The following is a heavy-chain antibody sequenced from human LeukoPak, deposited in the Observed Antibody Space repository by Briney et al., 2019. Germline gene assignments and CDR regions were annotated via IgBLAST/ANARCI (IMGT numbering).Heavy chain of an antibody. CDR2: INPNSGGT. D-gene: IGHD3-22*01. CDR1: GYTLTGYY. Sequence: ASVKVSCKASGYTLTGYYMHWVRQAPGQGLEWMGGINPNSGGTNYAQKFQGRVTMNSDTSISTAYMELSRLQSDDTAVYYCARYYASIYYDSSGHRDYWGQGTLVTVSS. V-gene: IGHV1-2*02. J-gene: IGHJ4*02. CDR3: ARYYASIYYDSSGHRDY.